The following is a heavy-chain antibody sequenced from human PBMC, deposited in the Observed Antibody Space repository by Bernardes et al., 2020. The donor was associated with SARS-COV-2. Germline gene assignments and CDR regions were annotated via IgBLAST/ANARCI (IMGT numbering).Heavy chain of an antibody. CDR3: ARGFDY. V-gene: IGHV4-59*01. Sequence: DTLSLTCTVSGGSISAYYWSWFRQPPGKGLEWIGYLYYTGSTNYNPSLQSRVTISVDTSKNQFSLKLSSVTAADTAVYYCARGFDYWGQGILVTVSS. J-gene: IGHJ4*02. CDR1: GGSISAYY. CDR2: LYYTGST.